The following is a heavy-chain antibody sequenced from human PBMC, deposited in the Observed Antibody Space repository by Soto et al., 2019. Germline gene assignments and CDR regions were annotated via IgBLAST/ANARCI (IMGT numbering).Heavy chain of an antibody. V-gene: IGHV3-66*04. CDR2: VYSGGST. CDR3: AGHSHKDY. Sequence: EVQLVESGGGLVQPGGSLRLSCAASGFTVSSNYVSWVRQAPGKGLEWVSVVYSGGSTYYADSVKGRFTSSRDNSKNTLYLQMNSLRAEDTAVYYCAGHSHKDYWGQGILVSVSS. J-gene: IGHJ4*02. CDR1: GFTVSSNY.